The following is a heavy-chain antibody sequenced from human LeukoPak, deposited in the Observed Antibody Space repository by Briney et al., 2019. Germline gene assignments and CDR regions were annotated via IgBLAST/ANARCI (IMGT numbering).Heavy chain of an antibody. Sequence: PGRSLRLSCAASGFTFSSYDMPWVRQAPGKGLEWVAVIWYDGSNKYYADSVKGRFTISRDNSKNTLYLQMNSLRAEDTAVYYCARVSLLWFGNDAFDIWGQGTMVTVSS. CDR1: GFTFSSYD. CDR3: ARVSLLWFGNDAFDI. V-gene: IGHV3-33*01. D-gene: IGHD3-10*01. J-gene: IGHJ3*02. CDR2: IWYDGSNK.